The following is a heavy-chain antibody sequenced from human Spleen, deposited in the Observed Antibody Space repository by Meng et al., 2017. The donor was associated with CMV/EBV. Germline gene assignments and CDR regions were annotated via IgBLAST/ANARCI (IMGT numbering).Heavy chain of an antibody. Sequence: SLKISCAASGFTFDDYAMHWVRQAPGKGLEWVSGISWNSGSIAYADSVKGRFTISRDNAKNSLYLQMNSLRVEDTALYYCVKGGTFPSHYFDYWGQGTLVTVSS. D-gene: IGHD3-16*01. V-gene: IGHV3-9*01. CDR1: GFTFDDYA. J-gene: IGHJ4*02. CDR2: ISWNSGSI. CDR3: VKGGTFPSHYFDY.